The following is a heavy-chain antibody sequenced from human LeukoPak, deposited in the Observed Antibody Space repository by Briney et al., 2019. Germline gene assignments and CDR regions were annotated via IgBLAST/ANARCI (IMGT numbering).Heavy chain of an antibody. CDR2: LSYTGKT. Sequence: KPSETLSLTCVVSGASVSSSHWNWIRQLPGKGLEWIGCLSYTGKTDYNPSLTSRVTISLDTSKNQVSLKLRSVTAAEAAVYYCSEGYFEPFDHWGQGTLVTVSS. V-gene: IGHV4-59*02. D-gene: IGHD2/OR15-2a*01. CDR3: SEGYFEPFDH. J-gene: IGHJ4*02. CDR1: GASVSSSH.